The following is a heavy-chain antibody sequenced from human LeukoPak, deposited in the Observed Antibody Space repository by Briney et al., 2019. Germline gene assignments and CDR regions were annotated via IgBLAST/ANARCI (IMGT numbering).Heavy chain of an antibody. Sequence: GGSVRLSCAASGFTFDDYALQWVRQAPGKGLEGGSGISWCSGSIGYADSVKGRFTISRDNDKNSLYLQMNSLRAEDTALYYSAHGATMVRGVQFDYWGQGTLVTVSS. CDR3: AHGATMVRGVQFDY. CDR1: GFTFDDYA. J-gene: IGHJ4*02. CDR2: ISWCSGSI. V-gene: IGHV3-9*01. D-gene: IGHD3-10*01.